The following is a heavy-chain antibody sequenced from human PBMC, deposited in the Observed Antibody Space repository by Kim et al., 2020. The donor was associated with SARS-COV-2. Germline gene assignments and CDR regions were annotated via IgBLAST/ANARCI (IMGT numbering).Heavy chain of an antibody. CDR2: ISYDGSNK. J-gene: IGHJ5*02. CDR3: AKETRTYYYDPKAPGEFDP. CDR1: GFTFSSYG. Sequence: GGSLRLSCAASGFTFSSYGMHWVRQAPGKGLEWVAVISYDGSNKYYADSVKGRFTISRDNSKNTLYLQMNSLRAEDTAVYYCAKETRTYYYDPKAPGEFDPWGQGTLVTVSS. V-gene: IGHV3-30*18. D-gene: IGHD3-22*01.